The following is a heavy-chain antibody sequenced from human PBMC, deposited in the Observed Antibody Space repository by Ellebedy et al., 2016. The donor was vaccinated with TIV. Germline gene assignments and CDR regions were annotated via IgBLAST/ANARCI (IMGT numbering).Heavy chain of an antibody. Sequence: SVKVSCXASGGTFSSYAISWVRQAPGQGLEWMGGIIPIFGTANYAQKFQGRVTITADKSTSTAYMELSSLRSEDTAVYYCASMTTGAFDIWGQGTMVTVSS. CDR1: GGTFSSYA. CDR2: IIPIFGTA. J-gene: IGHJ3*02. V-gene: IGHV1-69*06. D-gene: IGHD4-11*01. CDR3: ASMTTGAFDI.